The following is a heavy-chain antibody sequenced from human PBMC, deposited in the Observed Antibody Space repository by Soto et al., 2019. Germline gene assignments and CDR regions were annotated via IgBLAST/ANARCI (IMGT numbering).Heavy chain of an antibody. D-gene: IGHD3-16*02. J-gene: IGHJ3*02. CDR3: AKVAGSNPGAFDI. V-gene: IGHV3-23*01. CDR2: ISGSGDST. Sequence: PGGSLRLSCAASGVPFSSYAMNWVRPAPGKGLEWVSGISGSGDSTYYADSVKGRFTISRDNSKSTLYLQMNRLRAEDTAVYYCAKVAGSNPGAFDIWGQGTMVTVSS. CDR1: GVPFSSYA.